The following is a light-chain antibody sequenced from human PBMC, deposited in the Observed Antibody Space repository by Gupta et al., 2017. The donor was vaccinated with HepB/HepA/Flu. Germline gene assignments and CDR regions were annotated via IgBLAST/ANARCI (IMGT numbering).Light chain of an antibody. CDR1: QDISRW. J-gene: IGKJ4*02. Sequence: DIQMTQSPSSVSASVGDRVTITCRASQDISRWLAWYQQKPGTAPQLLIYVASSLRSGVPSRFSGSGSGTEFTLTISSLQPEDFATYYCQQDKSYPLTFGGGTKVEIK. CDR2: VAS. V-gene: IGKV1-12*01. CDR3: QQDKSYPLT.